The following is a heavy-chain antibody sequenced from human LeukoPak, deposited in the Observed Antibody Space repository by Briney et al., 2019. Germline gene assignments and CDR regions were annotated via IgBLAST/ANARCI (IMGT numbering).Heavy chain of an antibody. D-gene: IGHD3-10*01. CDR1: GFTFSSYS. CDR3: ARELWFGELLSSDY. Sequence: GGSLRLSCAASGFTFSSYSMNWVRQAPGKGLEWVSSISSSCSYIYYADSVKGRFTISRDNAKNSLYLQMNSLRAEDTAVYYCARELWFGELLSSDYWGQGTLVTVSS. CDR2: ISSSCSYI. J-gene: IGHJ4*02. V-gene: IGHV3-21*01.